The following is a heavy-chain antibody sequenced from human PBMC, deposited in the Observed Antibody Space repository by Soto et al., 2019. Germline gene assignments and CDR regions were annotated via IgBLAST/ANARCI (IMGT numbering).Heavy chain of an antibody. V-gene: IGHV5-10-1*01. J-gene: IGHJ4*02. Sequence: GESLQISSTGSGYILTNIWIHWVRQMPGKGLEWMVSIDPSDSYTNYSPSFQGHVTISADKSISTAYLQWSSLKASETAMYYCARNGTYYDILTGYYDYWGQGTLVTVSS. D-gene: IGHD3-9*01. CDR2: IDPSDSYT. CDR3: ARNGTYYDILTGYYDY. CDR1: GYILTNIW.